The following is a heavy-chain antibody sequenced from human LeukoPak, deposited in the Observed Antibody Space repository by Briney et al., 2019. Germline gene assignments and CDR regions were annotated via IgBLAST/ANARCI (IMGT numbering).Heavy chain of an antibody. CDR2: IYYSGST. Sequence: KPSETLSLTCTVSGGSISRSLYYWGWIRQPPGKGLEWIGTIYYSGSTYYNPSLRSRVTMSVDTSNNHFSLKLSSVTAADTAVYYCASTGYSSSWFPRYYYYGMDVWGQGTTVTVSS. D-gene: IGHD6-13*01. CDR1: GGSISRSLYY. V-gene: IGHV4-39*02. CDR3: ASTGYSSSWFPRYYYYGMDV. J-gene: IGHJ6*02.